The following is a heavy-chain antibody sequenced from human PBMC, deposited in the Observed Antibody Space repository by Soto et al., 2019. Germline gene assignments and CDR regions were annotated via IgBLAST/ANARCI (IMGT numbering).Heavy chain of an antibody. V-gene: IGHV3-33*01. J-gene: IGHJ4*02. Sequence: QVQLVESGGGVVQPGRSLRLSCTASGFRVSTPVINWVRQAPGKGLEWVADLWYDGSREYYEESVKGRFTISRDNSKNTMYLQMNSLRAEDTAVYYCARVPRYDTWYFDYWGQGTLATVSS. CDR2: LWYDGSRE. CDR1: GFRVSTPV. D-gene: IGHD3-22*01. CDR3: ARVPRYDTWYFDY.